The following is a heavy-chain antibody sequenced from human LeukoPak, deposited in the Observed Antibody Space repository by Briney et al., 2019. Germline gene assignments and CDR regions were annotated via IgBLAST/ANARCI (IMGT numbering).Heavy chain of an antibody. CDR3: ARGLFRAVSDY. CDR1: GFIFSSYE. CDR2: TSGSGGTI. J-gene: IGHJ4*02. V-gene: IGHV3-48*03. D-gene: IGHD3-10*01. Sequence: GGSLRLSCAASGFIFSSYEMNWFRQAPGKALEWLSHTSGSGGTIYYAESLKGRFTISRDNAKNSLFLQMNSLRAEDTAVYYCARGLFRAVSDYWGQGTLVTVSS.